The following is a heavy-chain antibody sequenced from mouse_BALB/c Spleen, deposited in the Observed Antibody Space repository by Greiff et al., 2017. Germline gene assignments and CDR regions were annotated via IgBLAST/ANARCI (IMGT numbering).Heavy chain of an antibody. Sequence: EVMLVESGGGLVKPGGSLKLSCAASGFTFSDYYMYWVRQTPEKRLEWVATISDGGSYTYYPDSVKGRFTISRDNAKNNLYLQMSSLKSEDTAMYYCAREWSSSLDYWGQGTTLTVSS. CDR3: AREWSSSLDY. J-gene: IGHJ2*01. V-gene: IGHV5-4*02. D-gene: IGHD1-1*01. CDR1: GFTFSDYY. CDR2: ISDGGSYT.